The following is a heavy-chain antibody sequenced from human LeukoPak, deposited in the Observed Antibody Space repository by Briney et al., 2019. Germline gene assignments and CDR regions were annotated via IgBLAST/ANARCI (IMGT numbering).Heavy chain of an antibody. CDR2: INHSGST. CDR3: ARVRATISNY. V-gene: IGHV4-34*01. D-gene: IGHD5-12*01. J-gene: IGHJ4*02. Sequence: SETLSLTCAVYGGSFSGYYWSWIRQPPGKGLEWIGEINHSGSTNYNPSLKSRVTISVDTSKNQFSLKRSSVTAADTAVYYCARVRATISNYWGQGTLVTVSS. CDR1: GGSFSGYY.